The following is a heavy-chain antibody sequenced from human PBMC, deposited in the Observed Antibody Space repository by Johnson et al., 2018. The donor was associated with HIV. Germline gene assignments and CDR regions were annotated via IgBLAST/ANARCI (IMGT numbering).Heavy chain of an antibody. J-gene: IGHJ3*02. V-gene: IGHV3-30-3*01. CDR2: ISFDGSKE. CDR3: ARGGYSTILDAFDI. CDR1: GLNFSDYG. Sequence: QVQLVESGGGVVQPARSVRLSCAASGLNFSDYGMHWVRQAPGKGLEWVAVISFDGSKEYYADSVKGRFTISRDNSKNTLYLQMNSLRAEDTAVYYCARGGYSTILDAFDIWGQGTMVTVSS. D-gene: IGHD6-13*01.